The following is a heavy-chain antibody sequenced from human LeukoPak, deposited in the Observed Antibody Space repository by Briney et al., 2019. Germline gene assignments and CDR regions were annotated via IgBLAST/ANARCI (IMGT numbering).Heavy chain of an antibody. CDR1: GGSISSYY. D-gene: IGHD4-17*01. J-gene: IGHJ6*03. CDR2: IYYSGST. CDR3: ARGTGNKYYYYYMDV. V-gene: IGHV4-59*01. Sequence: SETLSLTCTVSGGSISSYYWSWIRQPPGKGLEWMGYIYYSGSTNYNPSLKSRVTISVDTSKNQFSLKLSSVTAADTAVYYCARGTGNKYYYYYMDVWGKGTTVTISS.